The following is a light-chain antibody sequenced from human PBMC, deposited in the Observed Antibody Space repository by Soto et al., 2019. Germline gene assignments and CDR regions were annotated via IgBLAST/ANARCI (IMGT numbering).Light chain of an antibody. J-gene: IGKJ5*01. Sequence: NQSLGTNIARYPPKPGQAPRLIIYGASTGATGLPARFSGSGSGTEFTLSISSLQSENFSFYAGLQYNNWHPITFGQGTRLEI. V-gene: IGKV3-15*01. CDR3: LQYNNWHPIT. CDR1: QSLGTN. CDR2: GAS.